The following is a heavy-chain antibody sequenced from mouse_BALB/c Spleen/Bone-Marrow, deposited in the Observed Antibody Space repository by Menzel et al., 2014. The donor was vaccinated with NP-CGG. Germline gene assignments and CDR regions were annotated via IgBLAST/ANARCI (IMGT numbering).Heavy chain of an antibody. CDR1: GYAFTSYN. V-gene: IGHV1S135*01. Sequence: EVQGVESGPELVKPGASVKVSCKASGYAFTSYNMYWVKQSHGKSLEWMGYIDPYSGGTSYNQKFKVKATLTVDKSSSTAYMHLNSLTSEDSAVYYCARNLGYGYFDYWGQGTTLTVSS. CDR2: IDPYSGGT. D-gene: IGHD3-1*01. J-gene: IGHJ2*01. CDR3: ARNLGYGYFDY.